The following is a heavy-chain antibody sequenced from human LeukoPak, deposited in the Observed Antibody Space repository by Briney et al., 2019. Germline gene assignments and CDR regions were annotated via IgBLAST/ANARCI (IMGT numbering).Heavy chain of an antibody. CDR1: GYTFTSYG. J-gene: IGHJ6*02. Sequence: ASVKVSCKASGYTFTSYGISWVRQAPGQGLEWMGWISAYNGNTNYAQKLQGRVTMTTDTSTSTAYMELRSLRSDDTAVYYCARDRVPAATGAPHHYYGMDVWGQGTTVTVSS. V-gene: IGHV1-18*01. CDR2: ISAYNGNT. D-gene: IGHD2-2*01. CDR3: ARDRVPAATGAPHHYYGMDV.